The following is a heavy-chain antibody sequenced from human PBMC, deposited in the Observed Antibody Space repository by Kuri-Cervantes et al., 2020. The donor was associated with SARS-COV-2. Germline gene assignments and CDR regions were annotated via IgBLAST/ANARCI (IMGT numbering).Heavy chain of an antibody. CDR2: IYYSGST. V-gene: IGHV4-39*02. Sequence: SETLSLTCTVSGGSISSSSYYWGWIRQPPGKGLEWIGSIYYSGSTYYNPSLKSRVTISVDTSKNQFSLKLSSVTAADTAVYYCARDPAGVPTSYWFDPWGQGTLVTVSS. CDR1: GGSISSSSYY. D-gene: IGHD2-2*01. CDR3: ARDPAGVPTSYWFDP. J-gene: IGHJ5*02.